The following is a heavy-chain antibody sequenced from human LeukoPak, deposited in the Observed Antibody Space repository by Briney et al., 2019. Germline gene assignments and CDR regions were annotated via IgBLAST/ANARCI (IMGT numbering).Heavy chain of an antibody. D-gene: IGHD3-22*01. CDR2: INPNSGGT. V-gene: IGHV1-2*02. J-gene: IGHJ5*02. CDR3: ARILYYYDGSAPPDDP. Sequence: ASVKVSCKASGYTFTGYYMHWVRQAPGQGLEWMGWINPNSGGTNYAQKFQGRVTMTRDTSISTAYMELSRLRSDDTAVYYCARILYYYDGSAPPDDPWGQGTLVTVSS. CDR1: GYTFTGYY.